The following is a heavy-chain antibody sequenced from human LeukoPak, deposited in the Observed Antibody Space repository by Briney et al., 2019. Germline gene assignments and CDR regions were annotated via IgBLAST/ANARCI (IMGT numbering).Heavy chain of an antibody. D-gene: IGHD3-16*01. J-gene: IGHJ3*02. Sequence: GGSLRLSCAASGFTFSSYSMNWVRQAPGKGLEGVPSISSSSSYIYYADSVKGRFTISRDNAKNSLYLQMNSLRAEDTAVYYCARDTTTFRVQDAFDIWGQGTMVTVSS. CDR2: ISSSSSYI. CDR3: ARDTTTFRVQDAFDI. V-gene: IGHV3-21*01. CDR1: GFTFSSYS.